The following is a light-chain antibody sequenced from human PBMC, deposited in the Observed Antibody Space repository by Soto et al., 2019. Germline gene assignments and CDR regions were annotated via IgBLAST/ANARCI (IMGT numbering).Light chain of an antibody. V-gene: IGKV3-15*01. J-gene: IGKJ1*01. CDR3: QQYNNWPRT. CDR1: QSVSGN. Sequence: EIVMTQSPATLSVSPGDSATLSCRASQSVSGNLAWYQQNPGQAPRLLIYGASTRATGIPARFSGSGSGTEFTLNISSLQSEDFATYFCQQYNNWPRTFGQGTKVEVK. CDR2: GAS.